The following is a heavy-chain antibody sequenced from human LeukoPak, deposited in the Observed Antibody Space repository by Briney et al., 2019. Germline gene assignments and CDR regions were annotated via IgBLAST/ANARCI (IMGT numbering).Heavy chain of an antibody. J-gene: IGHJ4*02. CDR3: ARHLYDKTGRPLDS. Sequence: SETLSLTCSVSGDSINSGVSYWAWIRQPPGKGLEWIGTIYYSGSAGSTYYNPSLKSRVTIPVDTSKNQFSLNLSSVAAADTAIYYCARHLYDKTGRPLDSWGQGTLVTVSS. CDR1: GDSINSGVSY. CDR2: IYYSGSAGST. V-gene: IGHV4-39*01. D-gene: IGHD3-9*01.